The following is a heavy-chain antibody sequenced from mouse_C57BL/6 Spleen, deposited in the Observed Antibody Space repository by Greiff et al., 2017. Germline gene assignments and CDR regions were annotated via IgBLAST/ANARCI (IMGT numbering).Heavy chain of an antibody. Sequence: DVKLVESGGGLVKPGGSLKLSCAASGFTFSSYTMSWVRQTPEKRLEWVATISGGGGNTYYPDSVKGRFTISRDNAKNTLYLQMSSLRSEDTALYYCSRRTEAMDYWGQGTSVTVSS. CDR3: SRRTEAMDY. CDR2: ISGGGGNT. V-gene: IGHV5-9*01. CDR1: GFTFSSYT. J-gene: IGHJ4*01.